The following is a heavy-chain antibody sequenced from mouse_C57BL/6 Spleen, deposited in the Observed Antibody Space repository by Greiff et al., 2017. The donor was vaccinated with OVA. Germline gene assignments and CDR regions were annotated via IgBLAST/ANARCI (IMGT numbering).Heavy chain of an antibody. D-gene: IGHD2-1*01. Sequence: VQLQQSGPELVKPGASVKISCKASGYAFSSSWMNWVKQRPGKGLEWIGRIYPGDGDTNYNGKFKGKATLTADKSSSTAYMQLSSLTSEDSAVYFCAREDGNYAYWYFDVWGTGTTVTVSS. CDR2: IYPGDGDT. V-gene: IGHV1-82*01. CDR3: AREDGNYAYWYFDV. CDR1: GYAFSSSW. J-gene: IGHJ1*03.